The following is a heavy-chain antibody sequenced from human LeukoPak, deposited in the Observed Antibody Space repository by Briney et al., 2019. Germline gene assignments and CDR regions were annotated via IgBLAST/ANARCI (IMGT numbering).Heavy chain of an antibody. CDR1: GFTVSSNY. D-gene: IGHD2-15*01. J-gene: IGHJ4*02. Sequence: GGSLRLSCAASGFTVSSNYMSWVRQAPGKGLEWVSVIYSGGSTHYADSVKGRFTISRDNSKNTLYLQMDSLRAEDTAVYYCARDCSGGSCYPRQFYFDYWGQGTLVTVSS. V-gene: IGHV3-53*01. CDR3: ARDCSGGSCYPRQFYFDY. CDR2: IYSGGST.